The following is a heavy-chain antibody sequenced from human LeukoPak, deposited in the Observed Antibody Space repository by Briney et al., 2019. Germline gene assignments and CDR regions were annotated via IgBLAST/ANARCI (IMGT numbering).Heavy chain of an antibody. CDR2: IYPGGSDT. J-gene: IGHJ6*02. Sequence: GESLQSSCHGSGDRFTSYWIGWGRPMPGKGLEWRGIIYPGGSDTRYSPSFQGQVTISADKSISTAFLQWSSVKASDTAIYYCARQGSGGGTLYGMDVWGQGTTVTVSS. CDR3: ARQGSGGGTLYGMDV. V-gene: IGHV5-51*01. D-gene: IGHD2-15*01. CDR1: GDRFTSYW.